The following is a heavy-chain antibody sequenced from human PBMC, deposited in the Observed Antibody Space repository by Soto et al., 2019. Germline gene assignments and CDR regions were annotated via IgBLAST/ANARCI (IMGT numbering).Heavy chain of an antibody. Sequence: GGPVKVSCKASGGTFSSYAISWVRQAPGQGLEWMGGIIPIFGTANYAQKFQGRVTITADESTSTAYMELSSLRSEDTAVYYCARGYSGSSLGGYYYGMDVWGQGTTVTVSS. CDR1: GGTFSSYA. CDR2: IIPIFGTA. J-gene: IGHJ6*02. CDR3: ARGYSGSSLGGYYYGMDV. D-gene: IGHD1-26*01. V-gene: IGHV1-69*13.